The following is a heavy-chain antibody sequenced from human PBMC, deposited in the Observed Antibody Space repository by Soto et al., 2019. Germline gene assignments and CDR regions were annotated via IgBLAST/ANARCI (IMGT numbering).Heavy chain of an antibody. CDR3: TTVEDCSSTSCPYYYYYYYMDV. Sequence: GSLRLSCAASGFTFSNAWMSWVRQAPGKGLEWVGRIKSKTDGGTTDYAAPVKGRFTISRDDSKNTLYLQMNSLKTEDTAVYYCTTVEDCSSTSCPYYYYYYYMDVWGKGTTVTVSS. J-gene: IGHJ6*03. V-gene: IGHV3-15*01. CDR1: GFTFSNAW. D-gene: IGHD2-2*01. CDR2: IKSKTDGGTT.